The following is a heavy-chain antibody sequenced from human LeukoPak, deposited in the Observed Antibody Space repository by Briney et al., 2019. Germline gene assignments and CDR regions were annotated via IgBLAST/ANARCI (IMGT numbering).Heavy chain of an antibody. V-gene: IGHV3-23*01. D-gene: IGHD3-22*01. CDR3: ARVLNYYDSSGYYFSY. CDR1: GFTFRDYG. J-gene: IGHJ4*02. Sequence: GGSLRLSCAASGFTFRDYGMSWVRQAPGKGLEWVSVISGSGGRTFYADCVKGRFTISRDNSKNTLYLQMNSLRAEDTAVYYCARVLNYYDSSGYYFSYWGQGTLVTVSS. CDR2: ISGSGGRT.